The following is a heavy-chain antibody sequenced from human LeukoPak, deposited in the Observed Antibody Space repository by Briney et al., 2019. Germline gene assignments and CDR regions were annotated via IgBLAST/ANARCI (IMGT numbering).Heavy chain of an antibody. V-gene: IGHV4-61*02. D-gene: IGHD2-2*01. Sequence: SETVSLTCTVSGGSISSGSYYWSWIRQPAGKGLEWIGRIYTSGSTNYNPSLKSRVTISVDTSKNQFSLKLSSVTAADTAVYYCAREWAIVVVPAATGSWFDPWGQGTLVTVSS. J-gene: IGHJ5*02. CDR3: AREWAIVVVPAATGSWFDP. CDR2: IYTSGST. CDR1: GGSISSGSYY.